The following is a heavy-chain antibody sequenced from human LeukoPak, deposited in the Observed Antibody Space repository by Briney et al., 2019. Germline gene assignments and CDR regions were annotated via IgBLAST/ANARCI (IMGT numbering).Heavy chain of an antibody. CDR2: IYTSGST. CDR1: GGSISSGSYY. D-gene: IGHD3-9*01. CDR3: ARVRLVGYDILTGYYSFDY. Sequence: SETLSLTCTVSGGSISSGSYYWSWIRQPAGKGLEWIGRIYTSGSTNYNPSLKSRVTISVDTSKNQFSLKLSSVTAADTAVYYCARVRLVGYDILTGYYSFDYWGQGTLVTVSS. V-gene: IGHV4-61*02. J-gene: IGHJ4*02.